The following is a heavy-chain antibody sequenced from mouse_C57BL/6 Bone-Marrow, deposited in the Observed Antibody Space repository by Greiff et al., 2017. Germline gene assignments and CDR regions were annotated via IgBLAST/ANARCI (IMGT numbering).Heavy chain of an antibody. CDR1: GYTFTSYW. Sequence: QVQLQQPGAELVKPGASVKLSCKASGYTFTSYWMQWVKQRPGQGLEWIGEIDPSDSYTNYNQKFKGKATLTVDTSSSTAYRQLSSLTSEDSAVYYCARGITTVVDPLFDYWGQGTTLTGSS. D-gene: IGHD1-1*01. CDR3: ARGITTVVDPLFDY. J-gene: IGHJ2*01. V-gene: IGHV1-50*01. CDR2: IDPSDSYT.